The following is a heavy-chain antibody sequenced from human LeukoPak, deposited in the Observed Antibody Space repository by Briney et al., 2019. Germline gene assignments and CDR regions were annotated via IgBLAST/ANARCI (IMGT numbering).Heavy chain of an antibody. Sequence: AGGSLRLSCAASGFIFSSYSMNWVRQAPGKGLEWVSYISTSSSRTYYADSVKGRFTISRDNAKNSLYLQMTSLRAEDTAVYYCARLMRGTHWFDPWGQGTLVTVSS. V-gene: IGHV3-48*01. J-gene: IGHJ5*02. D-gene: IGHD3-16*01. CDR1: GFIFSSYS. CDR2: ISTSSSRT. CDR3: ARLMRGTHWFDP.